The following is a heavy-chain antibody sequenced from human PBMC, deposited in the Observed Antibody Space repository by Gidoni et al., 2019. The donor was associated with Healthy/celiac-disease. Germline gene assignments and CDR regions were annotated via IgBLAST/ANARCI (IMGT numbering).Heavy chain of an antibody. Sequence: QVQLQQLGAGLLKPSETLSLTCAVYGGSFSGYYWSWIRQPPGKWLELIGEINHSGSTNYNPSLKSRVTISVDTSKNQFSLKLSSVTAADTAVYYCARAAYYDSSGYYYYAFDIWGQGTMVTVSS. CDR1: GGSFSGYY. CDR2: INHSGST. J-gene: IGHJ3*02. D-gene: IGHD3-22*01. CDR3: ARAAYYDSSGYYYYAFDI. V-gene: IGHV4-34*01.